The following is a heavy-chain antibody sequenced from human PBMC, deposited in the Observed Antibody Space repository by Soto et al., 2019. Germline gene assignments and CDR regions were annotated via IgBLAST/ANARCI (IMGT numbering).Heavy chain of an antibody. V-gene: IGHV4-31*03. Sequence: SETLSLTCTVSSGSITHSAHYWSWLRHHPGKGLEWLGYVFYSGATFFNPSLKSRLAMSIGPSKSQFSLNLSSVTAADTAVYYCARRLSLAGVGSYAFDIWGQGTVVT. CDR2: VFYSGAT. D-gene: IGHD3-10*01. CDR1: SGSITHSAHY. CDR3: ARRLSLAGVGSYAFDI. J-gene: IGHJ3*02.